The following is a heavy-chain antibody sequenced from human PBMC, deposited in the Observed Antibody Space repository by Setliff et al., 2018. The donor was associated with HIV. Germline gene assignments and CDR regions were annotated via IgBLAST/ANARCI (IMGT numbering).Heavy chain of an antibody. D-gene: IGHD2-21*02. Sequence: ASVKVSCKTSGYTFNIYGMHWVRQAPGQRLEWMGWINAADGNTKYSQKLQGRVTITRDTSASTAHMELSSLRSEDTAVYYCVRDRCTWAYCGGACGWFDPWGQGTLVTVSS. J-gene: IGHJ5*02. V-gene: IGHV1-3*01. CDR3: VRDRCTWAYCGGACGWFDP. CDR2: INAADGNT. CDR1: GYTFNIYG.